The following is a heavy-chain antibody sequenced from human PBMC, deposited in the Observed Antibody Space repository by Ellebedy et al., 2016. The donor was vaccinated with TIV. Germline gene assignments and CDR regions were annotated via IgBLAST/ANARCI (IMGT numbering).Heavy chain of an antibody. CDR2: ISLDRINI. D-gene: IGHD3-16*02. V-gene: IGHV3-30*18. Sequence: GGSLRLXCAPSVFTPSTYGMHWARPAPGKALEWAAVISLDRINIYHADSVKGGFTISRDNSKNTLYLQMNSLTTEDTAVYFCAKKTPGEVIAAPESWGQGALVTVSS. J-gene: IGHJ5*02. CDR3: AKKTPGEVIAAPES. CDR1: VFTPSTYG.